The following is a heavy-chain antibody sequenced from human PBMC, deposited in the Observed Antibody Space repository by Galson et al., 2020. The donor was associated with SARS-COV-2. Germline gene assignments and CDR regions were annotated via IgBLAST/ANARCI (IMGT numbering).Heavy chain of an antibody. D-gene: IGHD6-19*01. Sequence: VSSISPSGGRPDYADSVKGRFTISRDNSKNTLSLQMNSLRGEDTAVYYCAKLAVAGVFDSWGQGTLVTVSS. CDR2: ISPSGGRP. J-gene: IGHJ4*02. CDR3: AKLAVAGVFDS. V-gene: IGHV3-23*01.